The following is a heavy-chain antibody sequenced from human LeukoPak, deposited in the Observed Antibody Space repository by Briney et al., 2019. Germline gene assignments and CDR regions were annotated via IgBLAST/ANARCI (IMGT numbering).Heavy chain of an antibody. CDR1: GYSISSGYY. CDR2: IYHSGST. J-gene: IGHJ5*02. D-gene: IGHD2-15*01. Sequence: PSETLSLTCAVSGYSISSGYYWGWIRQPPGKWLEWIGSIYHSGSTYYNPSLKIRVTISVDTSKNHFSLKLNSVTAADTAVYYCASLCSGGSCYLESGWFDPWGQGTLVTVSS. V-gene: IGHV4-38-2*01. CDR3: ASLCSGGSCYLESGWFDP.